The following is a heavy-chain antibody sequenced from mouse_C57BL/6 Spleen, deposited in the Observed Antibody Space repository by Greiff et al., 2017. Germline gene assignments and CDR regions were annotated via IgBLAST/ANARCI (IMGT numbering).Heavy chain of an antibody. CDR3: ARNCGSSPYWYVDV. V-gene: IGHV1-55*01. Sequence: QVQLQQPGAELVKPGASVKMSCKASGYTFTSYWITWVKQRPGQGLEWIGEIYPGSGSTNYNEKFKSKATLTVDTSSSTAYRQLSSLTSEDSAVYYCARNCGSSPYWYVDVWGTGTTVTVSS. CDR2: IYPGSGST. D-gene: IGHD1-1*01. CDR1: GYTFTSYW. J-gene: IGHJ1*03.